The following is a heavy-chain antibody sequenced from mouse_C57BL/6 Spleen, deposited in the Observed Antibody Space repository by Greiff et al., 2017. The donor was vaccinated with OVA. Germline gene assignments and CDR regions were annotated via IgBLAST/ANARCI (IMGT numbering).Heavy chain of an antibody. CDR2: IYPSDSET. D-gene: IGHD1-1*01. CDR3: ARNPFTTVVAKWYFDV. Sequence: VKLQQPGAELVRPGSSVKLSCKASGYTFTSYWMDWVKQRPGQGLEWIGNIYPSDSETHYNQKFKDKATLTVDKSSSTAYMQLSSLTSEDSAVYYCARNPFTTVVAKWYFDVWGTGTTVTVSS. V-gene: IGHV1-61*01. CDR1: GYTFTSYW. J-gene: IGHJ1*03.